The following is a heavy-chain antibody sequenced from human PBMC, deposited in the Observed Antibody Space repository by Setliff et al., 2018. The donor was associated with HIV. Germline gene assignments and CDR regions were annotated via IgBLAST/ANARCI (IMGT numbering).Heavy chain of an antibody. V-gene: IGHV4-59*01. D-gene: IGHD5-12*01. CDR2: LYYTGRA. CDR3: ARDGYNYKKGTSYMDV. Sequence: TLSLTCTVSGGSINNYFWSWIRQPLGKGLEWLGCLYYTGRANYNPSLKSRLTVSVDTSKNQFSLKLSSVTAADTAVYYCARDGYNYKKGTSYMDVWGKGTTVTVSS. J-gene: IGHJ6*03. CDR1: GGSINNYF.